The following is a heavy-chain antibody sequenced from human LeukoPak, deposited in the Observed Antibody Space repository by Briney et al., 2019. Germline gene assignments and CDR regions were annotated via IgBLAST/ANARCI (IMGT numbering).Heavy chain of an antibody. Sequence: GASVKVSCKTSGYTFTGYGIIWVRQAPGQGLEWMGWISAYNGNRNYAQKLQGRVTMTTDTSTSTAYMELRSLRSDDTAVYYCARGGHGWDSSSWYNYWGQGTRVTVSS. D-gene: IGHD6-13*01. CDR1: GYTFTGYG. J-gene: IGHJ4*02. V-gene: IGHV1-18*04. CDR2: ISAYNGNR. CDR3: ARGGHGWDSSSWYNY.